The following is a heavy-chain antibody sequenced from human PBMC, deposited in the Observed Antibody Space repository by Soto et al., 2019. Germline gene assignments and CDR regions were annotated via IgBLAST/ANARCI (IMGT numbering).Heavy chain of an antibody. J-gene: IGHJ5*02. D-gene: IGHD6-6*01. Sequence: EVQLVESGGGLIQPGRSLRLSCAASGFTVSSNYMSWVRQAPGKGLEWVSAIYSGGSTYYADSVKGRFTISRDNSKNTLYLQMNGLRAEDTAVYYCARYRYSSSQRYNWFDPWGQGTLVTVSS. CDR1: GFTVSSNY. CDR2: IYSGGST. CDR3: ARYRYSSSQRYNWFDP. V-gene: IGHV3-53*01.